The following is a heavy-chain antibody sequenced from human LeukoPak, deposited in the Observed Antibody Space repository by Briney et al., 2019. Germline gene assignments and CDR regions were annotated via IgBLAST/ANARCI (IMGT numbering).Heavy chain of an antibody. CDR1: GFTFSSYW. D-gene: IGHD1-7*01. CDR3: AKDGKTRNWNYYQSKPVY. V-gene: IGHV3-74*01. CDR2: IHSDGSTI. J-gene: IGHJ4*02. Sequence: GGSLRLSCAASGFTFSSYWMHWVRQVPGKGLVWVSLIHSDGSTIIYADSVKGRFTISRDNAKNSLFLQMNSLRAEDTAVYYCAKDGKTRNWNYYQSKPVYWGQGTLVTVSS.